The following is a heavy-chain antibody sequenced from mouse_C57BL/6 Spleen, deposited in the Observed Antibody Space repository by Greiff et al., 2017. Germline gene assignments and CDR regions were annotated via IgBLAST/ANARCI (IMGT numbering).Heavy chain of an antibody. CDR2: IYPGDGDT. CDR1: GYAFSSSW. Sequence: VQLQQSGPELVKPGASVKISCKASGYAFSSSWMNWVKQRPGKGLEWIGRIYPGDGDTNYNGKFKGKATLTADKSSSTAYMQLSSLTSEDSAVYFCANYYGSPYYAMDYWGQGTSVTVSS. V-gene: IGHV1-82*01. D-gene: IGHD1-1*01. J-gene: IGHJ4*01. CDR3: ANYYGSPYYAMDY.